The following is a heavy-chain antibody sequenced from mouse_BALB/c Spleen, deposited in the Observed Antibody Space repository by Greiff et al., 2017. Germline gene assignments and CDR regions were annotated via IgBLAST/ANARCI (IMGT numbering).Heavy chain of an antibody. CDR3: ARDLINWYFDV. CDR2: ISSGGSYT. J-gene: IGHJ1*01. D-gene: IGHD2-4*01. Sequence: VQLKESGGGLVKPGGSLKLSCAASGFTFSSYAMSWVRQSPEKRLEWVAEISSGGSYTYYPDTVTGRFTISRDNAKNTLYLEMSSLRSEDTAMYYCARDLINWYFDVWGAGTTVTVSS. V-gene: IGHV5-9-4*01. CDR1: GFTFSSYA.